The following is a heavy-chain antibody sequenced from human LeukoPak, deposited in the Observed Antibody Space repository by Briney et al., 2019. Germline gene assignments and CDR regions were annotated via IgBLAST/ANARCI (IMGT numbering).Heavy chain of an antibody. CDR3: ARLITMIVGTYAFDI. V-gene: IGHV3-30*04. Sequence: PGGSLRLSCAASGLTFSSYAMHWVRQAPGKGLEWVAVISYDGSNKYYADSVKGRFTISRDNSKNTLYLQMNSLRAEDTAVYYCARLITMIVGTYAFDIWGQGTMVTVSS. J-gene: IGHJ3*02. CDR2: ISYDGSNK. CDR1: GLTFSSYA. D-gene: IGHD3-22*01.